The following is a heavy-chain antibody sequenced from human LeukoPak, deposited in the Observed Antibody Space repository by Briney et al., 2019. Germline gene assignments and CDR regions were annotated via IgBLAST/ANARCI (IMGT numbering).Heavy chain of an antibody. D-gene: IGHD6-19*01. Sequence: GGSLRLSCAASGFTLSCGSIRWVRQAPCRGLEWVAVISSDENTKFYADSVKGRFTVYRDNSKKTVWLQMNSLRAEDTAVYYCAKKGGSSGRYDYLDYWGQGTLVTVSS. CDR3: AKKGGSSGRYDYLDY. CDR2: ISSDENTK. CDR1: GFTLSCGS. V-gene: IGHV3-30-3*02. J-gene: IGHJ4*02.